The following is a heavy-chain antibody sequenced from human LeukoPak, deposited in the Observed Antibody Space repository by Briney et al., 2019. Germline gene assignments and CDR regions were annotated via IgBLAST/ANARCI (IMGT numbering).Heavy chain of an antibody. CDR3: AKDDNYIRFLS. J-gene: IGHJ5*02. CDR2: IKKDGSEK. V-gene: IGHV3-7*03. CDR1: GFTISNYW. Sequence: GGSLRLSCAVSGFTISNYWMTWVRQAPGKGLEWVADIKKDGSEKNYVDSVKGRFTVFKDNAKNSLYLQMNSLRAEDTAVYYCAKDDNYIRFLSWGQGTLVTVSS. D-gene: IGHD3-16*01.